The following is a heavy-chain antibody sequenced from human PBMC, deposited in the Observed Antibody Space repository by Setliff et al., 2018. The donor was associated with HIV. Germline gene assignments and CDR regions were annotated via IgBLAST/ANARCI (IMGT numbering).Heavy chain of an antibody. V-gene: IGHV1-69*05. Sequence: SSVKVSCKASGDTLSIHPISWVRQAPGRGLDWMGGIIPAFGTANYAQKFQGRVTLTTSAYTAYMELKSLRSEDRGVYYCARGGLGFLDWCLPDSWGQGTLVTVSS. CDR1: GDTLSIHP. D-gene: IGHD2-21*02. J-gene: IGHJ4*02. CDR2: IIPAFGTA. CDR3: ARGGLGFLDWCLPDS.